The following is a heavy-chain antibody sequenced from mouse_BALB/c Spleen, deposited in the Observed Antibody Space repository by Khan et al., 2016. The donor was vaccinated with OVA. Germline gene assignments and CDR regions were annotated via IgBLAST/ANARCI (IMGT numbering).Heavy chain of an antibody. CDR2: INYSGGT. V-gene: IGHV3-2*02. Sequence: VQLKQSGPGLVKPSQSLSLTCTVTGYSITSYYAWNWNRQFPGNQLELIGYINYSGGTSYLPSLKSRISITGDTSKNPFFLLLNSLTTEDSATYYGARWFDYWGQGTLVTVS. J-gene: IGHJ3*01. CDR1: GYSITSYYA. CDR3: ARWFDY.